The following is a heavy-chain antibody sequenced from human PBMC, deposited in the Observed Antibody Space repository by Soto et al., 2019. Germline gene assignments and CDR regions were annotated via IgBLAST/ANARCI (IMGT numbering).Heavy chain of an antibody. V-gene: IGHV5-51*01. J-gene: IGHJ6*02. D-gene: IGHD5-12*01. Sequence: PGESLKISCKGSGYSFTSYWIGWVRQMPGKGLEWMGIIYPGDSDTRYSPSFQGQVTISADKSTSTAYLQWSSLKASDTAMYYCARHPGGYSGYDMIPNYYYYGMDVWGQGTTVTVSS. CDR1: GYSFTSYW. CDR2: IYPGDSDT. CDR3: ARHPGGYSGYDMIPNYYYYGMDV.